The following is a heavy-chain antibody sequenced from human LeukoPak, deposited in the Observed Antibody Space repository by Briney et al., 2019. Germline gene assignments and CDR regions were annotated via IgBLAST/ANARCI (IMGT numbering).Heavy chain of an antibody. CDR1: GGSISSGSYY. CDR3: ARVDGSCSGGSCPSGNWFDP. V-gene: IGHV4-61*02. J-gene: IGHJ5*02. Sequence: SQTLSLTCTVSGGSISSGSYYWSWIRQSAGEGLEWIGRFYTSGSTNYNPSLKSRVTILVDTSKNQFSLKLSSVTAADTAVYYCARVDGSCSGGSCPSGNWFDPWGQGTLVTVSS. CDR2: FYTSGST. D-gene: IGHD2-15*01.